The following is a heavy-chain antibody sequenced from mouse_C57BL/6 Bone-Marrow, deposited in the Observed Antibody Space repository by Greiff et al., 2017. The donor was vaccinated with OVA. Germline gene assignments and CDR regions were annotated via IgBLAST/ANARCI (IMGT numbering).Heavy chain of an antibody. D-gene: IGHD1-1*01. Sequence: VQLQQSGAELVRPGASVKLSCKASGYTFTDYYINWVKQRPGQGLEWIARIYPGSGNPYYNEKFKGKATLTAEKSSSTAYMQLSSLTSEDSAVDVCARWGYDGSSGDYWGQGTTLTVSS. V-gene: IGHV1-76*01. CDR2: IYPGSGNP. CDR3: ARWGYDGSSGDY. CDR1: GYTFTDYY. J-gene: IGHJ2*01.